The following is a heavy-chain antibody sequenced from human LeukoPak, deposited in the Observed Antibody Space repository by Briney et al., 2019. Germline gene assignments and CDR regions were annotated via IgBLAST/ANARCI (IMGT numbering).Heavy chain of an antibody. Sequence: SETLSLTCTVSGGSIYSGGYYWSWIRQLPGKGLEWIGYIYHSGSTYYNPSLKSRVTISVDTSKSQSSLNLSSVTAADTAVYYCARAHSGYDLDYWGRGTLVTVSS. CDR1: GGSIYSGGYY. CDR3: ARAHSGYDLDY. D-gene: IGHD5-12*01. CDR2: IYHSGST. V-gene: IGHV4-31*03. J-gene: IGHJ4*02.